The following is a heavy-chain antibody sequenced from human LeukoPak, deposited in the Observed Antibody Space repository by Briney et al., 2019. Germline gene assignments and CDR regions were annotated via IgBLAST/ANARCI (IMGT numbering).Heavy chain of an antibody. CDR1: GYTLTELS. CDR2: FDPEDGET. D-gene: IGHD3-10*01. Sequence: ASVKVSCKVSGYTLTELSMHWVRQAPGKGLEWMGGFDPEDGETIYAQKFQGRVTMTEDTSTDTAYMELSSLRSEDTAVYYCATAMYYGSGSYYSGGWFDPWGQGTLVTVSS. CDR3: ATAMYYGSGSYYSGGWFDP. J-gene: IGHJ5*02. V-gene: IGHV1-24*01.